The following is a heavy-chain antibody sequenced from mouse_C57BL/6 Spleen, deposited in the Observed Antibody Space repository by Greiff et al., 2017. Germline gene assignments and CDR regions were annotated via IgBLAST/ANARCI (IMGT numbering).Heavy chain of an antibody. D-gene: IGHD1-2*01. CDR1: GYTFTSYW. V-gene: IGHV1-50*01. Sequence: QVQLQQPGAELVKPGASVKLSCKASGYTFTSYWMQWVKQRPGQGLEWIGEIDPSDSYTNYNQKFKGKATLTVDTSSSTAYMQLSSLTSEDSAVYYCARVRPLRRDDYWGQGTTLTVSS. CDR3: ARVRPLRRDDY. J-gene: IGHJ2*01. CDR2: IDPSDSYT.